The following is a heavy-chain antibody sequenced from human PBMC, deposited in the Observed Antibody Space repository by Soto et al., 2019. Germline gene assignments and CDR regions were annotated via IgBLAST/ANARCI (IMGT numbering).Heavy chain of an antibody. CDR1: GFTFSSYS. V-gene: IGHV3-48*01. D-gene: IGHD4-4*01. CDR2: ISSSSSTI. J-gene: IGHJ4*02. CDR3: ARDRFAYRAHGSEYYSNYVSTSGLDY. Sequence: GGSLRLSCAASGFTFSSYSMNWVRQAPGKGLEWVSYISSSSSTIYYADSVKGRFTISRDNAKNSLYLQMNSLRAEDTAVYYCARDRFAYRAHGSEYYSNYVSTSGLDYWGQGTLVTVSS.